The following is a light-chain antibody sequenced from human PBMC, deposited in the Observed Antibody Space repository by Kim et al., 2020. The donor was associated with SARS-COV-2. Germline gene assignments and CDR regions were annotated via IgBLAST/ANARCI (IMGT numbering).Light chain of an antibody. CDR1: QSLLSRSKNTNH. J-gene: IGKJ4*01. CDR2: WAS. CDR3: QQYFTTPPT. V-gene: IGKV4-1*01. Sequence: TTNNCKSSQSLLSRSKNTNHLARYQQKPGQPPKRLVYWASTRESGVPDRFSGSGSGTDFTLTISSLQAEDVAVYYCQQYFTTPPTFGGGTKVDIK.